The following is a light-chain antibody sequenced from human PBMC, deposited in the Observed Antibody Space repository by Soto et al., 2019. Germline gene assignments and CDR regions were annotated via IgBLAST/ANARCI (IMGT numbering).Light chain of an antibody. V-gene: IGKV2-28*01. J-gene: IGKJ2*01. Sequence: DIVMTQSPLSLPVTPGEPASISCRSSQSLLHSNGYNYLDWYLQKPGQSPQLLIYLGSNRASEVPDRFSGSGSGTDFTLKISRVEAEDVGVYYCMQALQTPRTFGQGTKLEIK. CDR2: LGS. CDR1: QSLLHSNGYNY. CDR3: MQALQTPRT.